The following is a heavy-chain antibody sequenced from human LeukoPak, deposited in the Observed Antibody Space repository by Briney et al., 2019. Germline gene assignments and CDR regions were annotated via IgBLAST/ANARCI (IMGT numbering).Heavy chain of an antibody. CDR3: AKDMGSPYYVSWSGYPPTVD. J-gene: IGHJ4*02. D-gene: IGHD3-3*01. Sequence: PGGSLRLSCAASGFTFSTYGMHWVRQAPGKGLEWVAFIRYDGTNKFYADSVKGRFTISRDNSKNTLYLQMNRLRDEDTAVYYCAKDMGSPYYVSWSGYPPTVDWGQGTLVIVSS. CDR1: GFTFSTYG. CDR2: IRYDGTNK. V-gene: IGHV3-30*02.